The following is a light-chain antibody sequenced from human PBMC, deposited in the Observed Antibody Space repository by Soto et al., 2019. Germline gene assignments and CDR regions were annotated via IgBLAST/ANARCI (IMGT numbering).Light chain of an antibody. CDR1: QSVSNN. J-gene: IGKJ1*01. V-gene: IGKV3-15*01. CDR3: QQYNNWPPWT. Sequence: ILMTQSPATLSVSPGERATLSCRASQSVSNNLAWYQQKPGQAPRLLIYDASTRATGIPARVSGSGSGTEFTLTITGLQSEDFAVHYCQQYNNWPPWTFGQGTKVEIK. CDR2: DAS.